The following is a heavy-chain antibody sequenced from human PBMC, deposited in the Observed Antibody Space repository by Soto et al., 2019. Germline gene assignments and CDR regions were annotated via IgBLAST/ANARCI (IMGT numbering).Heavy chain of an antibody. J-gene: IGHJ5*02. D-gene: IGHD6-19*01. CDR2: IIPIFGTA. V-gene: IGHV1-69*13. CDR1: GGTFSSYS. Sequence: SVKVSCKASGGTFSSYSISWVRQAPGQGLEWMGGIIPIFGTANYAQKFQGRVTITADESTSTAYMELSSLRSEDTAVYYCARHISYSSGWYGGVWFDPWGQGTLVTVSS. CDR3: ARHISYSSGWYGGVWFDP.